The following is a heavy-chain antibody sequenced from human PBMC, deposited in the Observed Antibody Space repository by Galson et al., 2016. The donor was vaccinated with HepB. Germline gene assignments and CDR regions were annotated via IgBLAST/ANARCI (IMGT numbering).Heavy chain of an antibody. V-gene: IGHV3-74*01. Sequence: SLRLSCAVSGLTFSTSWMHWVRQAPGEGLVWVSRMSGDGGVTDYADSVKGRFTISRDNAKNTLYLQMNSLRAEDTALYYCARHIGGRGYFDFWGQGALDTVSS. D-gene: IGHD2-21*01. CDR1: GLTFSTSW. CDR3: ARHIGGRGYFDF. J-gene: IGHJ4*02. CDR2: MSGDGGVT.